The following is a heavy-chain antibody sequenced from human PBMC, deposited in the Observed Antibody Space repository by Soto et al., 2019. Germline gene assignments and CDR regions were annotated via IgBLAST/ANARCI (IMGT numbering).Heavy chain of an antibody. CDR1: GGSISSYY. CDR3: ARDRHYYENMGFDY. V-gene: IGHV4-59*01. J-gene: IGHJ4*02. D-gene: IGHD3-22*01. CDR2: IYYSGST. Sequence: SETLSLTCTVSGGSISSYYWSWIRQPPGKGLEWIGYIYYSGSTNYNPSLKSRVTISVDTSKNQFSLKLSSVTAADTAVYYCARDRHYYENMGFDYWGQGTLVTVSS.